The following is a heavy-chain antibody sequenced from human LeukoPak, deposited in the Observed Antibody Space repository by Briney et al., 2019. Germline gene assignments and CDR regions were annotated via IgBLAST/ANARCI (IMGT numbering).Heavy chain of an antibody. CDR3: ARDMLTCSGGSCYSSGFDY. Sequence: SETLSLTCAVSGGSISSGDYYWSWVRQPPGKGLEWIGSIFYSGSTYYNPSLKSRVSISVDTSKNQFSLKLSSVTAADTAVYYCARDMLTCSGGSCYSSGFDYWGQGTLVTVSS. J-gene: IGHJ4*02. CDR2: IFYSGST. CDR1: GGSISSGDYY. V-gene: IGHV4-30-4*01. D-gene: IGHD2-15*01.